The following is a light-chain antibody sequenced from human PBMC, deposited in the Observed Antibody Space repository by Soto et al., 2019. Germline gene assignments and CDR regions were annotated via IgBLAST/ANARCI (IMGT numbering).Light chain of an antibody. CDR3: SSHTSGNTRV. CDR1: SSDVGGYDY. V-gene: IGLV2-14*01. CDR2: EVT. J-gene: IGLJ1*01. Sequence: QSVLTQPASVSGSPGQSIAISCTGTSSDVGGYDYVSWYQQHPDKAPKLMIYEVTKRPSGVSNRFSGSKSGNTASLTISGLQPEDEADYYCSSHTSGNTRVFGSGTKLTV.